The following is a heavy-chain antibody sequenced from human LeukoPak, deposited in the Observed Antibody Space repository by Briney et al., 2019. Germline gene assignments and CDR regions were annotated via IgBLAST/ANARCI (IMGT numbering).Heavy chain of an antibody. Sequence: GGSLRLSCAASGFTFSSYSMNWVRQAPGKGLEWVSSISSSSSYIYYADSVKGRFTISRDNAKNSLYLQMNSLRAEDTAVYYCARTDPYYYDSSGYYLSGAFDIWGQGTMVTVSS. D-gene: IGHD3-22*01. J-gene: IGHJ3*02. CDR1: GFTFSSYS. V-gene: IGHV3-21*01. CDR2: ISSSSSYI. CDR3: ARTDPYYYDSSGYYLSGAFDI.